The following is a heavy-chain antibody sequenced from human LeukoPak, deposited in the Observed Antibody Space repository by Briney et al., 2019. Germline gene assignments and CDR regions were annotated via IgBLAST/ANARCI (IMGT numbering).Heavy chain of an antibody. Sequence: ASVNVSCKASGYTFTSYDINWVRQATGQGLEWMGWMNPNSGSTDYAQKFQGRVTITRNTSISTAYMELSGLRSEDTAVYYCARGRSTGYPYYFEYWGQGTLVTVSS. D-gene: IGHD5-12*01. V-gene: IGHV1-8*03. CDR2: MNPNSGST. CDR1: GYTFTSYD. J-gene: IGHJ4*02. CDR3: ARGRSTGYPYYFEY.